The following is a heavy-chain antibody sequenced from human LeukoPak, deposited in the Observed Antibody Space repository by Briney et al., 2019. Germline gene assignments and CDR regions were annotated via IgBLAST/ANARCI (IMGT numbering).Heavy chain of an antibody. J-gene: IGHJ6*02. CDR3: ARDPVSLGRMDV. Sequence: GGSLRLSCAASGFTFSDYYMSWIRQAPGKGLEWVSSIGGSGSTIYYADSVKGRFTISRDNAKNSLYLQMNSLRAEDTAVYYCARDPVSLGRMDVWGQGTTVTVSS. V-gene: IGHV3-11*01. CDR1: GFTFSDYY. CDR2: IGGSGSTI.